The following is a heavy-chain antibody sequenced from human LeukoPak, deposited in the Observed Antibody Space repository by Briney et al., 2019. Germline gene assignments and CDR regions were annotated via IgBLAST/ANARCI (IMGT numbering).Heavy chain of an antibody. CDR1: GGSISSSSYY. J-gene: IGHJ5*02. D-gene: IGHD3-10*01. CDR2: IYYSGST. Sequence: SETLSLTCTVSGGSISSSSYYWGWIRQPPGKGLEWIGSIYYSGSTYYNPSLKSRVTISVDTSKNQFSLKLSSVTAADTAVYYCAREGGFGESDNWFDPWGQGTLVTVSP. CDR3: AREGGFGESDNWFDP. V-gene: IGHV4-39*07.